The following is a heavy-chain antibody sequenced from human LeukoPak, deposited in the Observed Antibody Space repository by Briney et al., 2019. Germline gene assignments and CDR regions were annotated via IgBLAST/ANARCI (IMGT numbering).Heavy chain of an antibody. D-gene: IGHD6-19*01. CDR3: ASSGYSSGWYRHDY. V-gene: IGHV3-66*01. CDR1: GFTVSSNY. J-gene: IGHJ4*02. CDR2: IYSGSST. Sequence: GGSLRLSCAASGFTVSSNYMSWVRQAPGKGLEWVSVIYSGSSTYYADSVKGRFTISRDNSKNTLYLQMNSLRAEDTAVYYCASSGYSSGWYRHDYWGQGTLVTVSS.